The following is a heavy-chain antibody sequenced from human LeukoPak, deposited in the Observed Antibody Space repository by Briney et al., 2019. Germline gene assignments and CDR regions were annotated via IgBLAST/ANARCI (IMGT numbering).Heavy chain of an antibody. CDR2: ISGSGGST. CDR3: AIVPSIVATRFYYYGMDV. D-gene: IGHD5-12*01. Sequence: PGGSLRLSCAASGFTFSSYAMSWVRQAPGKGLEWVSAISGSGGSTYYADSAKGRFTISRDNSKNTLYLQMNSLRAEDTAVYYCAIVPSIVATRFYYYGMDVWGQGTTVTVSS. CDR1: GFTFSSYA. V-gene: IGHV3-23*01. J-gene: IGHJ6*02.